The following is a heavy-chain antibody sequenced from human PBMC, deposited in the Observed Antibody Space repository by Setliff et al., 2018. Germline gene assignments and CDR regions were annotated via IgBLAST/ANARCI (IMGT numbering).Heavy chain of an antibody. V-gene: IGHV4-34*01. J-gene: IGHJ4*02. CDR3: ARRRLFWSGQMVDY. CDR1: GGSFSGYY. D-gene: IGHD3-3*01. CDR2: INHSGST. Sequence: SETLSLTCAVYGGSFSGYYWSWIRQPPGKGLEWIGEINHSGSTNYNPSLKSRVTISVDTSKNQFSLKLSSVTAADTAVYYCARRRLFWSGQMVDYWGQGTLVTVSS.